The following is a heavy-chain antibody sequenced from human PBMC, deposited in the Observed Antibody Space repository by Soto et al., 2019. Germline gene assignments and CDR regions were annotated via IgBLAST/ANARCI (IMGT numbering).Heavy chain of an antibody. Sequence: QVQLVQSGAEVKKPGSSVKVSCKASGGTFSSYAISWVRQAPGQGLEWMGGIIPIFGTANYAQKFQGRVTITADESTSTAYMELSGLRSEDTAVYYCARLLQGAVAGKEDYWGKGTLVTVSS. CDR2: IIPIFGTA. V-gene: IGHV1-69*01. D-gene: IGHD6-19*01. CDR1: GGTFSSYA. J-gene: IGHJ4*02. CDR3: ARLLQGAVAGKEDY.